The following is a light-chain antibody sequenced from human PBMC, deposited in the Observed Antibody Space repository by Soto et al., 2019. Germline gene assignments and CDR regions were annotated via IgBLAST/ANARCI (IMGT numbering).Light chain of an antibody. CDR3: QQYGSSLFT. V-gene: IGKV3-20*01. CDR2: GAS. CDR1: QSVSSNS. J-gene: IGKJ3*01. Sequence: EIVLTQSPGTLSLSPGDRATLSCRASQSVSSNSLAWYQQKPGQAPRLLIYGASSRATGIPDRFSGIGSGTDFTLPISRLEPEDFAVYYCQQYGSSLFTFGPGTRVDIK.